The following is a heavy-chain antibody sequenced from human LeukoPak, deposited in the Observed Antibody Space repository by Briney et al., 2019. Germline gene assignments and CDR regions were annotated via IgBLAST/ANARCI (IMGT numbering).Heavy chain of an antibody. Sequence: PSETLSLTCAVYGGSFSAYYWSWIRQPPGKGLEWIGYIYYSGSTNYNPSLKSRVTVSVDTSKNQFSLKLSSVTAADTAVYYCARGPEGSGSYYNVLNGMDVWG. V-gene: IGHV4-59*01. CDR2: IYYSGST. D-gene: IGHD3-10*01. J-gene: IGHJ6*01. CDR3: ARGPEGSGSYYNVLNGMDV. CDR1: GGSFSAYY.